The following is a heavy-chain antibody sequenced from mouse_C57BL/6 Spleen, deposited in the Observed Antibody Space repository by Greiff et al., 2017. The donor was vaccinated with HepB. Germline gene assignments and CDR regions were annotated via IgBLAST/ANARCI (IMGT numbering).Heavy chain of an antibody. Sequence: EVMLVESGGGLVKPGGSLKLSCAASGFTFSSYTMSWVRQTPEKRLEWVATISGGGGNTYYPDSVKGRFTISRDNAKNTLYLQMSSLRSEDTALYYCARQGYYWYFDVWGTGTTVTVSS. CDR1: GFTFSSYT. CDR3: ARQGYYWYFDV. J-gene: IGHJ1*03. V-gene: IGHV5-9*01. D-gene: IGHD2-2*01. CDR2: ISGGGGNT.